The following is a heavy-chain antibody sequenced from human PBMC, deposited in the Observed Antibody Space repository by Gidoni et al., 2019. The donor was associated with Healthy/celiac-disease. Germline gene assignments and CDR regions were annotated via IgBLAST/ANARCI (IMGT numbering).Heavy chain of an antibody. Sequence: QVQLVQSGAEVKKPGSSVKVSCTTSGGTFSSYAISWVRQAPGQGLEWMGGIIPIFGTANYAQKFQGRVTITADESTSTAYMELSSLRSEDTAVYYCAREGFHYYDSSGYNAFDIWGQGTMVTVSS. CDR2: IIPIFGTA. V-gene: IGHV1-69*01. CDR1: GGTFSSYA. CDR3: AREGFHYYDSSGYNAFDI. J-gene: IGHJ3*02. D-gene: IGHD3-22*01.